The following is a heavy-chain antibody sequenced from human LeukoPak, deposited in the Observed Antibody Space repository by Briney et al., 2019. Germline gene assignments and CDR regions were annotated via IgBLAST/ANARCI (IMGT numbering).Heavy chain of an antibody. CDR2: IIPILGIA. J-gene: IGHJ4*02. D-gene: IGHD1-26*01. Sequence: EASVKVSCKASGGTFSSYAISWVQQAPGQGLEWMGRIIPILGIANYAQKFQGRVTITADKSTSTAYMELSSLRSEDTAVYYCARLISGSYPPGWGQGTLVTVSS. CDR3: ARLISGSYPPG. V-gene: IGHV1-69*04. CDR1: GGTFSSYA.